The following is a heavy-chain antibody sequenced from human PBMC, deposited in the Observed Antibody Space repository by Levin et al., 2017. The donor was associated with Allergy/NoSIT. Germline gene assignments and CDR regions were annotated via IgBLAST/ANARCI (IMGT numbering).Heavy chain of an antibody. CDR3: ARDRGSGYED. D-gene: IGHD5-12*01. V-gene: IGHV3-21*01. J-gene: IGHJ4*02. CDR2: ISSSSSYI. Sequence: GESLKISCAASGFTFSSYSMNWVRQAPGKGLEWVSSISSSSSYIYYADSVKGRFTISRDNAKNSLYLQMNSLRAEDTAVYYCARDRGSGYEDWGQGTLVTVSS. CDR1: GFTFSSYS.